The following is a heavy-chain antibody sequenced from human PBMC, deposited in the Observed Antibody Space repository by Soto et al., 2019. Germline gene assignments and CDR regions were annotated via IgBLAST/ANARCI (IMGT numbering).Heavy chain of an antibody. CDR1: GFSRSTSGVG. D-gene: IGHD3-10*01. CDR2: IYWDDDH. V-gene: IGHV2-5*02. J-gene: IGHJ4*02. CDR3: ALRRGFWELLN. Sequence: QITLKESGPTLVKPTQTLTLTCTFSGFSRSTSGVGVGWIRQPTRKALEWLALIYWDDDHRYSPSLKSRITITTETANSQVVVTMTNVDPMATSRYYCALRRGFWELLNCGQGALVTVSA.